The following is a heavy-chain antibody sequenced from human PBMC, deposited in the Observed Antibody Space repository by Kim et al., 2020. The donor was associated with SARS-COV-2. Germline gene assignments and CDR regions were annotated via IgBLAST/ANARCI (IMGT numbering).Heavy chain of an antibody. CDR3: ARATDYYYYYGMDV. J-gene: IGHJ6*02. V-gene: IGHV4-34*01. D-gene: IGHD1-26*01. Sequence: PYLKRRVTISRDTSKNQFSLKLSSVTAADTAVYYCARATDYYYYYGMDVWGQGTTVTVSS.